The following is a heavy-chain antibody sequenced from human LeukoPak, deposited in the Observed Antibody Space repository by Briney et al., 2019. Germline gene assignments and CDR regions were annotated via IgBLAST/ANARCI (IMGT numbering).Heavy chain of an antibody. CDR2: MNPNSGNT. J-gene: IGHJ6*03. D-gene: IGHD3-3*01. V-gene: IGHV1-8*03. Sequence: ASVKVSCKASGYTFTSYDINWVRQATGQGLEWMGWMNPNSGNTGYAQKFQGRVTITRNTSISTAYMELSSLRSENTAVYYCARVYYDFWSGYCYYYMDVWGKGTTVTVSS. CDR3: ARVYYDFWSGYCYYYMDV. CDR1: GYTFTSYD.